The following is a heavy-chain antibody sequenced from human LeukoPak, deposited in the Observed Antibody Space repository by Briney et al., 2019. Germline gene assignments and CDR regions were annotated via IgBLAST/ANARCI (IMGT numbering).Heavy chain of an antibody. CDR2: ISGSGGST. V-gene: IGHV3-23*01. Sequence: GGSLRLSCAASGFTSSSYAMYWVRQAPEKGLEWVSGISGSGGSTYYADSVKGRFTISRDNSKNTLYLQMNSLRAEDTAVYYCAKDRGYSSSSASVFDYWGQGTLVTVSS. J-gene: IGHJ4*02. CDR1: GFTSSSYA. D-gene: IGHD6-6*01. CDR3: AKDRGYSSSSASVFDY.